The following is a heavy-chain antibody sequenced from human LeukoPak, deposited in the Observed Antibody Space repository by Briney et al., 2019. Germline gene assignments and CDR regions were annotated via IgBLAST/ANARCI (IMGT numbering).Heavy chain of an antibody. D-gene: IGHD3-22*01. Sequence: ASVKVSCKATGYTFTGYYMHWVRQAPGQGLEWMGRINPNSGGTNYAQKCQGRVTMTRDTSISTAYMELSRLRSDDTAVYYCARVGSSGRIDAFDIWGQGTMVTVSS. CDR2: INPNSGGT. CDR1: GYTFTGYY. V-gene: IGHV1-2*06. CDR3: ARVGSSGRIDAFDI. J-gene: IGHJ3*02.